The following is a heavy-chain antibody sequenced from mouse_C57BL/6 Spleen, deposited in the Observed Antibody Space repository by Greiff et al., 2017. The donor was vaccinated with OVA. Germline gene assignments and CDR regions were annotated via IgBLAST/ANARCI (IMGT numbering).Heavy chain of an antibody. D-gene: IGHD2-2*01. Sequence: QVQLQQPGAELVRPGPSVKLSCKASGYTFTSYWMHWVKQRPGQGLEWIGVIDPSDSYTNYNQKFKGKATLTVDTSSSTAYMQLSSLTSEDSAVYYCARSHYGYDWLAYWGQGTLVTVSA. CDR1: GYTFTSYW. CDR2: IDPSDSYT. V-gene: IGHV1-59*01. J-gene: IGHJ3*01. CDR3: ARSHYGYDWLAY.